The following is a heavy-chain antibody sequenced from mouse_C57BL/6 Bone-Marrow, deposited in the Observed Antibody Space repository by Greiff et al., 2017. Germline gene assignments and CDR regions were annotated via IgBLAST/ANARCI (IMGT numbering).Heavy chain of an antibody. V-gene: IGHV1-81*01. J-gene: IGHJ4*01. CDR3: ARWGYARGYYAMDY. CDR2: IYPRSGNT. CDR1: GYTFTSYG. D-gene: IGHD2-14*01. Sequence: VQLQESGAELARPGASVKLSCKASGYTFTSYGISWVKQRTGQGLEWIGEIYPRSGNTYYNEKFKGKATLTADKSSSTAYMELRSLTSEDSAVYFCARWGYARGYYAMDYWGQGTSVTVSS.